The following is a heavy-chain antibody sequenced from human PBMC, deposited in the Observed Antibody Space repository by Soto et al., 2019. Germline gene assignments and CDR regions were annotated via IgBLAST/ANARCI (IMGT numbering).Heavy chain of an antibody. CDR2: IIPIFGTA. J-gene: IGHJ6*02. CDR1: GGTFSSYA. V-gene: IGHV1-69*13. CDR3: ARKTRYCSSTSCNTLCMDV. Sequence: GASVKVSCKASGGTFSSYAISWVRQAPGQGLEWMGGIIPIFGTANYAQKFQGRVTITADESTSTAYMELSSLRSEDTAVYYCARKTRYCSSTSCNTLCMDVWGQGTTVTVSS. D-gene: IGHD2-2*01.